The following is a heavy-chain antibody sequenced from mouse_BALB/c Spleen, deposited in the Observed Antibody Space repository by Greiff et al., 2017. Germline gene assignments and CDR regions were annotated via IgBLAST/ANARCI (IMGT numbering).Heavy chain of an antibody. CDR3: ARRGYDGVYAMDY. Sequence: EVKVVESGGGLVQPGGSRKLSCAASGFTFSSFGMHWVRQAPEKGLEWVAYISSGSSTIYYADTVKGRFTISRDNPKNTLFLQMTSLRSEDTAMYYCARRGYDGVYAMDYWGQGTSVTVSS. J-gene: IGHJ4*01. CDR1: GFTFSSFG. CDR2: ISSGSSTI. V-gene: IGHV5-17*02. D-gene: IGHD2-14*01.